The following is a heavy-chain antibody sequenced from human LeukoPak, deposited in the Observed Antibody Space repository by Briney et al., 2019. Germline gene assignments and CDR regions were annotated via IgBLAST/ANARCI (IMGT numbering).Heavy chain of an antibody. J-gene: IGHJ5*02. V-gene: IGHV1-8*01. CDR3: ARGRDSGHKENWFDP. D-gene: IGHD6-19*01. CDR1: VYTFTTYD. Sequence: ASVKVSCKASVYTFTTYDINCVRHGTRRGLWSMGWMNPNRGNTRYTQTSQGRVTMTRNTSISTDYMELSRLRSEDAAVYDCARGRDSGHKENWFDPWGQGTLVTVSS. CDR2: MNPNRGNT.